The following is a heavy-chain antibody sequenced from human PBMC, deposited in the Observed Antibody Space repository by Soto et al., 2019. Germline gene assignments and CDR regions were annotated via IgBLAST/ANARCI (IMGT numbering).Heavy chain of an antibody. CDR1: GGSFSGYY. V-gene: IGHV4-34*01. J-gene: IGHJ4*02. D-gene: IGHD6-19*01. Sequence: QVQLQQWGAGLLKPSETLSLTCAVYGGSFSGYYWSWIRQPPGKGLEWIGEINHSGSTNYNPSLKSRVTTSVDTSKNQFSLKLSSVTAADTAVYYCAREGVAGDDYWGQGTLVTVSS. CDR3: AREGVAGDDY. CDR2: INHSGST.